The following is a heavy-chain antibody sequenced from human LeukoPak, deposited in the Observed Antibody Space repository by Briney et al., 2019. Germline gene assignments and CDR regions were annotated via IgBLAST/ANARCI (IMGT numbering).Heavy chain of an antibody. CDR3: ASAPSVSHYYDSSGYLHGLDY. D-gene: IGHD3-22*01. Sequence: SETLSLTCAVSGGFISSSNWWSWVRQPPGKGLEWIGEIYHSGSTNYNPSLKSRVTISVDKSKNQFSLKLSSVTAADTAVYYCASAPSVSHYYDSSGYLHGLDYWGQGTLVTVSS. V-gene: IGHV4-4*02. CDR1: GGFISSSNW. J-gene: IGHJ4*02. CDR2: IYHSGST.